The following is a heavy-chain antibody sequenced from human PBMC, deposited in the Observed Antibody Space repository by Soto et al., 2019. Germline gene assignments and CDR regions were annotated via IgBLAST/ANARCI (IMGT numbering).Heavy chain of an antibody. CDR3: ARDRIVVVPAAIPLHFYHGMDV. V-gene: IGHV4-59*01. D-gene: IGHD2-2*01. J-gene: IGHJ6*02. Sequence: PSETLSLTCTVSGDSITNYYWTWIRQPPGKGLEWMGCVHYTGSTNYNPSLKSRVTISVDTSKNQFSLKLTSVTAADTAVYYCARDRIVVVPAAIPLHFYHGMDVWGQGTTVTV. CDR1: GDSITNYY. CDR2: VHYTGST.